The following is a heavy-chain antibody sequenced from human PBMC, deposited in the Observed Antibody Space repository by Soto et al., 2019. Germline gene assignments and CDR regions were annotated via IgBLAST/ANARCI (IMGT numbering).Heavy chain of an antibody. Sequence: QVQLVQSGAEVKKPGSSVKVSCKASGGTFSSYAISWVRQAPGQGLEWMGGIIPISGTANYAQKFQGRATITAEETTSTAYVELSMLRSEDTAVYYGARSQGSSTILANYYYYYGMDVWGQGTTVTVSS. CDR2: IIPISGTA. CDR3: ARSQGSSTILANYYYYYGMDV. CDR1: GGTFSSYA. J-gene: IGHJ6*02. D-gene: IGHD2-2*01. V-gene: IGHV1-69*01.